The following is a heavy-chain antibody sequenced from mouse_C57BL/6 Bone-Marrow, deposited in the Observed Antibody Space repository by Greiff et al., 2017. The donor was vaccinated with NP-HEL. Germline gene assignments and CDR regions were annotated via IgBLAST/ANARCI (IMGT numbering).Heavy chain of an antibody. CDR3: ARSSIYDGCYVDWYFEV. CDR2: IYPGSGST. J-gene: IGHJ1*03. D-gene: IGHD2-3*01. CDR1: GYTFTSYW. Sequence: QVQLQQPGAELVKPGASVKMSCKASGYTFTSYWITWVKQRPGQGLEWIGDIYPGSGSTHYNEKFKSKATLTVDPSSSTAYMQLSSLTSEDSAVYYCARSSIYDGCYVDWYFEVWGTGTTVTVSS. V-gene: IGHV1-55*01.